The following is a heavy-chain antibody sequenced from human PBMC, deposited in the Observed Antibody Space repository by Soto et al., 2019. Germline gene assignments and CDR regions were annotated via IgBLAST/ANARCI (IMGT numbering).Heavy chain of an antibody. D-gene: IGHD6-13*01. Sequence: ASVKRSCKASGYTFTSYDIIWVRQATGQGLGWMGWMNPNSGNTGYAQKFQGRVTMTRNTSTSTAYMELSSLRSEDTAVYYCARVSMSGSSWYSYYYYYMDVWGKGTTVTVSS. J-gene: IGHJ6*03. V-gene: IGHV1-8*01. CDR1: GYTFTSYD. CDR3: ARVSMSGSSWYSYYYYYMDV. CDR2: MNPNSGNT.